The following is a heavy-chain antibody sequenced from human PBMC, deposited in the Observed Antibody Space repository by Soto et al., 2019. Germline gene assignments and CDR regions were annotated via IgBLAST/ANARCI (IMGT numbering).Heavy chain of an antibody. CDR2: SYYSGYYSGST. Sequence: SETLSLTCTVSGDSVTSDSYFWSWIRQPPGKGLEWIGNSYYSGYYSGSTNHNPSLKSRVTVSVDTSKNQFSLKLRSVTAVDTAVYYCARKYGIPVAGTFDYWGQGILVTVSS. D-gene: IGHD6-19*01. CDR1: GDSVTSDSYF. V-gene: IGHV4-61*01. J-gene: IGHJ4*02. CDR3: ARKYGIPVAGTFDY.